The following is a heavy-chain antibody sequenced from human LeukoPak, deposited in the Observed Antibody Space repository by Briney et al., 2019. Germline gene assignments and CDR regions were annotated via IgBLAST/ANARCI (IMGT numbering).Heavy chain of an antibody. CDR1: GFTFSSYA. J-gene: IGHJ4*02. V-gene: IGHV3-23*01. CDR2: ISGSGGST. CDR3: AKESGSGIAVAEGSG. Sequence: GGSLRLSCAASGFTFSSYAMSWVRQAPGKGLEWVSAISGSGGSTYYADSVKGRFSISRDNSKNTLYLQMNSLRAEDTAVYYCAKESGSGIAVAEGSGWGQGTLVTVSS. D-gene: IGHD6-19*01.